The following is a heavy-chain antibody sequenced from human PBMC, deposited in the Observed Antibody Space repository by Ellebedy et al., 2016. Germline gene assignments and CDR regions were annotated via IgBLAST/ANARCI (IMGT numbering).Heavy chain of an antibody. CDR3: VKGGVDL. CDR2: INNDGGTT. J-gene: IGHJ5*02. Sequence: GGSLRLSXTASGFTFSDYWMHWVRQAPGEGLVWVSRINNDGGTTTYADSVKGRFTISRDNAKNTLYLQMNSLRAEDTAVYYCVKGGVDLWGQGTLITVSS. V-gene: IGHV3-74*03. D-gene: IGHD2-8*01. CDR1: GFTFSDYW.